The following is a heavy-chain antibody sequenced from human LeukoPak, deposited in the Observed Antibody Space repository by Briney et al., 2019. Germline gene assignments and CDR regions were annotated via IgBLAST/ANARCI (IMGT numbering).Heavy chain of an antibody. CDR3: ARSSRRVVIMSY. CDR1: GYTFTSYD. V-gene: IGHV1-8*01. J-gene: IGHJ4*02. D-gene: IGHD3-3*01. Sequence: VASVKVFCKATGYTFTSYDINWVRRATGQGLEWMGWMNPNSGNTGCAQKFQGKVTMTTNTSISTAYMELSSLRSEDTAVYYCARSSRRVVIMSYWGQGTLVTVSS. CDR2: MNPNSGNT.